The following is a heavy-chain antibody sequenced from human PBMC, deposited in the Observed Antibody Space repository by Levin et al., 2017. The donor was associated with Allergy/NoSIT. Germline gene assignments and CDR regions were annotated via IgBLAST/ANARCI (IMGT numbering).Heavy chain of an antibody. CDR3: AKAARGYNWNAKFDY. CDR1: GFTFSSYA. V-gene: IGHV3-23*01. J-gene: IGHJ4*02. CDR2: ISGSGGST. D-gene: IGHD1-1*01. Sequence: GESLKISCAASGFTFSSYAMSWVRQAPGKGLEWVSAISGSGGSTYYADSVKGRFTISRDNSKNTLYLQMNSLRAEDTAVYYCAKAARGYNWNAKFDYWGQGTLVTVSS.